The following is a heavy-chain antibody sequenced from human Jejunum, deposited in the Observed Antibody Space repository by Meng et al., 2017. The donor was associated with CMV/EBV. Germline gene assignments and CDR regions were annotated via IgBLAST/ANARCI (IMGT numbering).Heavy chain of an antibody. CDR2: ISWDSGSI. CDR3: AKDIRYCSGGACTPENYDYFYGMDV. V-gene: IGHV3-9*01. Sequence: WIAQPPWKGMKWVSGISWDSGSIGYPDSVKGRFTISRDDAKKSLYLQMNNLTAADTAFYYCAKDIRYCSGGACTPENYDYFYGMDVWGQGTTVTVSS. J-gene: IGHJ6*02. D-gene: IGHD2-15*01.